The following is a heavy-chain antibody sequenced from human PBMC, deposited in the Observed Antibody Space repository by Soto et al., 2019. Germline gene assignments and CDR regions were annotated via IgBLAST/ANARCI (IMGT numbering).Heavy chain of an antibody. V-gene: IGHV4-59*08. CDR1: GGSISNYY. Sequence: QVQLQESGPGLVKPSETLSLTCTVSGGSISNYYWSWIRQPPGKGLQWIGYIFSSGSTNYNPSLTRRVAIAVDTSKNQFSLNLSSVTAADTAVYYCARQRRDFDYWGQGSLVTVSS. CDR2: IFSSGST. J-gene: IGHJ4*02. CDR3: ARQRRDFDY.